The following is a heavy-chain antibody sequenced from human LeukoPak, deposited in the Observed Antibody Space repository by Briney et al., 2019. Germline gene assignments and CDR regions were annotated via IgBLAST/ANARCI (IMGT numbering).Heavy chain of an antibody. D-gene: IGHD3-10*01. CDR2: LRSDTNSE. CDR3: ARGLRQAGLAPLEF. Sequence: GGSLRLSCAASGFSVSLYGMHWVRQAPGKGLEWVAFLRSDTNSEHYAVSVKGRFAISRDTSKATLNLQMRSLRVEDTALYYCARGLRQAGLAPLEFWGQGTQVIVSS. CDR1: GFSVSLYG. V-gene: IGHV3-30*02. J-gene: IGHJ4*02.